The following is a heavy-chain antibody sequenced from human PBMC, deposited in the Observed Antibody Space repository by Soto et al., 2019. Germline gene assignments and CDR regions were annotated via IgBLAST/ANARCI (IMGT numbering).Heavy chain of an antibody. CDR1: GGSISSGGYS. Sequence: QLQLQESGSGLVKPSQTLSLTCAVSGGSISSGGYSWSWIRQPPGKGLAWIGYIYHSGSTYYNPSLKSQVTISVDRSKNQFSLKLSSVTAADTAVYYCARALGIAAAGTFWYFDLWGRGTLVTVYS. CDR2: IYHSGST. V-gene: IGHV4-30-2*01. J-gene: IGHJ2*01. D-gene: IGHD6-13*01. CDR3: ARALGIAAAGTFWYFDL.